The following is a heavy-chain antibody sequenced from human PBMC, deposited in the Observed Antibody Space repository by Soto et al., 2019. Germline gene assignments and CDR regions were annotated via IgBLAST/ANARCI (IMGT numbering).Heavy chain of an antibody. J-gene: IGHJ6*02. Sequence: GGSLRLSCAASGFTFSSYGMHWVRQAPGKGLEWVAVISYDGSNKYYADSVKGRFTISRDNSKNTLYLQMNSLRAEDTAVYYCAKDPTPGVLRFLEWLLLYYYYGMDVWGQGTTVTVSS. D-gene: IGHD3-3*01. V-gene: IGHV3-30*18. CDR3: AKDPTPGVLRFLEWLLLYYYYGMDV. CDR2: ISYDGSNK. CDR1: GFTFSSYG.